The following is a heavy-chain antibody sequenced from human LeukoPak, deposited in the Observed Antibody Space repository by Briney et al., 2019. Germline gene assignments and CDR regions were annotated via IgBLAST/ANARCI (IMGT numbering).Heavy chain of an antibody. V-gene: IGHV4-34*01. CDR1: GGSFSGYY. CDR3: ARHSIPTYYDILTGYRNYYYYMDV. D-gene: IGHD3-9*01. J-gene: IGHJ6*03. CDR2: INHSGST. Sequence: SETLSLTCAVYGGSFSGYYWSWIRQPPGKGLEWIGEINHSGSTNYNPSLKSRVTISVDTSKNQFSLKLSSVTAADTAVYYCARHSIPTYYDILTGYRNYYYYMDVWGKGTTVTISS.